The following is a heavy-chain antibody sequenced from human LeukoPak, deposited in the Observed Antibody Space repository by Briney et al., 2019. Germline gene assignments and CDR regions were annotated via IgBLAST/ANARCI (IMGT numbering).Heavy chain of an antibody. CDR1: GGSISSGGYY. D-gene: IGHD2-2*01. CDR2: IYYSGST. V-gene: IGHV4-31*03. J-gene: IGHJ4*02. CDR3: ARAGIDIVVVPAALD. Sequence: TLSLTCTVSGGSISSGGYYWSWIRQHPGKGLEWIGYIYYSGSTYYNPSLKSRVTISVDTSKNQFSLKLSSVTAADTAVYYCARAGIDIVVVPAALDWGQGTLVTVSS.